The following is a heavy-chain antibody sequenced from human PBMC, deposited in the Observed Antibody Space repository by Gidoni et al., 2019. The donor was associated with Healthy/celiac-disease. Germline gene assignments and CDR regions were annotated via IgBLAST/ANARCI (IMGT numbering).Heavy chain of an antibody. Sequence: QVQLQESGPGLVKPSQTLSLTCTVSGGPISSGGYYWSWIRQHPGKGLEWIGYIYYSGSTYYNPSLKSRVTISVDTSKNQFSLKLSSVTAADTAVYYCARNRPVDTFDYWAREPWSPSPQ. J-gene: IGHJ4*02. CDR1: GGPISSGGYY. CDR3: ARNRPVDTFDY. D-gene: IGHD5-18*01. CDR2: IYYSGST. V-gene: IGHV4-31*03.